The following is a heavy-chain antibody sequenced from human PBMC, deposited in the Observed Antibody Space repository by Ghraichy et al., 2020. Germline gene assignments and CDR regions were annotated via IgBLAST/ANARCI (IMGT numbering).Heavy chain of an antibody. CDR1: GFTFSSYS. J-gene: IGHJ4*02. D-gene: IGHD3-22*01. Sequence: GGSLRLSCAASGFTFSSYSMNWVRQAPGKGLEWVSSISSSSSYIYYADSVKGRFTISRDNAKNSLYLQMNSLRAEDTAVYYCARTYSYDSSGYYPFDYWGQGTLVTVSS. V-gene: IGHV3-21*01. CDR2: ISSSSSYI. CDR3: ARTYSYDSSGYYPFDY.